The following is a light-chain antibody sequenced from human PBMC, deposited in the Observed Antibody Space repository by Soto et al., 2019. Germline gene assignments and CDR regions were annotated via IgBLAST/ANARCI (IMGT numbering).Light chain of an antibody. CDR1: SGSIASNY. Sequence: NFMLTQPYSVSESPGKTVTISCTRSSGSIASNYVQWYQQRPGSAPTPVIYEDNERPSGVPDRFSGSIDSSSNSASLTISGLKTDDEADYYCQSYHSGNVVFGGGTQLTVL. V-gene: IGLV6-57*04. CDR2: EDN. CDR3: QSYHSGNVV. J-gene: IGLJ2*01.